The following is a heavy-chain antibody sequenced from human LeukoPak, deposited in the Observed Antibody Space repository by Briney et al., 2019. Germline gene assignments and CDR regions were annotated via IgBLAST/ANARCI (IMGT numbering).Heavy chain of an antibody. CDR3: AREMVRGVIRNYFDY. D-gene: IGHD3-10*01. CDR1: GGSFSGYY. J-gene: IGHJ4*02. CDR2: ISHSGST. V-gene: IGHV4-34*01. Sequence: SETLSLTCAVYGGSFSGYYWSWIRQPPGKGLEWIGEISHSGSTNYNPSLKSRVTISVDTSKNQFSLKLSSVTAADTAVYYCAREMVRGVIRNYFDYWGQGTLVTVSS.